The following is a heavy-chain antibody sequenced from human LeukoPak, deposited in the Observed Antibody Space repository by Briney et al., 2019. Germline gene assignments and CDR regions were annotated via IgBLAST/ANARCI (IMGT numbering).Heavy chain of an antibody. CDR2: IYYSGST. CDR1: GGSISSSSYY. V-gene: IGHV4-39*07. Sequence: PSETLSLTCTVSGGSISSSSYYWGWIRQPPGKGLEWIGSIYYSGSTYYNPSLKSRVTISVDTSKNQFSLKLSSVTAADTAVYYCARGGSGWYYDYWGQGTLVTVSS. CDR3: ARGGSGWYYDY. J-gene: IGHJ4*02. D-gene: IGHD6-19*01.